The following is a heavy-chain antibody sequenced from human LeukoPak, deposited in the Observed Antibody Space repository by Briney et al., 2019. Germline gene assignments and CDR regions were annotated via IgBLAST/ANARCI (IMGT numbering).Heavy chain of an antibody. CDR1: GYTLSDLS. J-gene: IGHJ4*02. V-gene: IGHV1-24*01. D-gene: IGHD5/OR15-5a*01. CDR3: AAGGVYDLFDY. Sequence: ASVKVSCTVSGYTLSDLSMHWVRQAPGKGLEWMGGFDPGDGETIYTQKFQGRVTMTEDTSTDTAYMELSGLRSEDTAVYYCAAGGVYDLFDYWGQGTLVTVSS. CDR2: FDPGDGET.